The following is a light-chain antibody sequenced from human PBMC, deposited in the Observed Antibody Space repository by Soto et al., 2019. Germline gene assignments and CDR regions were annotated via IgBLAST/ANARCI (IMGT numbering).Light chain of an antibody. CDR2: DVS. CDR1: SSDVGGYNY. Sequence: QSALTQPRSVSGSPGQSVTISCTGTSSDVGGYNYVSWYQQHPGKAPKLMFYDVSKRPSGVPDRFSASKSGNTAALTISGLQAEDEAAYYCCSYAGSYPYVFGTGTKVTVL. V-gene: IGLV2-11*01. J-gene: IGLJ1*01. CDR3: CSYAGSYPYV.